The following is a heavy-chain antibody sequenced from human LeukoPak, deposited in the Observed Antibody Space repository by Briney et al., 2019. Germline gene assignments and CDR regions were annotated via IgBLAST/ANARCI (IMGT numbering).Heavy chain of an antibody. Sequence: GGSLRLSCAASGFTFSAYGMHWVRQAPGKGLEWVAVIWCDGSNKYYADSVKGRFTISRDNSKNTLYLQMNSLRAEDTAVYYCARLHPIGTSRAFDIWGQGTMVTVSS. CDR2: IWCDGSNK. V-gene: IGHV3-33*01. CDR1: GFTFSAYG. D-gene: IGHD2-2*01. CDR3: ARLHPIGTSRAFDI. J-gene: IGHJ3*02.